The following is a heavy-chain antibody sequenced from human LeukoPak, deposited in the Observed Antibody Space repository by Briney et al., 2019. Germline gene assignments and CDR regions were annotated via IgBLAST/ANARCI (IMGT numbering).Heavy chain of an antibody. CDR1: GYNFTDYY. D-gene: IGHD3-10*01. J-gene: IGHJ2*01. Sequence: GASVKVSCKTSGYNFTDYYMHWVRQAPGQGLEWMGWVNSNSGGTNSAQKFQGRVTLTRDTSIRTAYMELSRLTSDDTAVYYCARGGIWFGELWDWYFDLWGRGTLVTVSS. CDR2: VNSNSGGT. V-gene: IGHV1-2*02. CDR3: ARGGIWFGELWDWYFDL.